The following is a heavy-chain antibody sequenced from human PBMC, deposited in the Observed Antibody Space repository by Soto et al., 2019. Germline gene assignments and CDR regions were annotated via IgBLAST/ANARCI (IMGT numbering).Heavy chain of an antibody. Sequence: ASVKVSCKXSGYSFATYGFSWVRQAPGQGLECVGWISAHNGDTHYSQKFQGRVTLTTDTSTSTGYMELRSLTSDDTAVYFCATEPIYYNDGSGYYPLGHWGQGTLVT. CDR2: ISAHNGDT. CDR3: ATEPIYYNDGSGYYPLGH. J-gene: IGHJ4*02. V-gene: IGHV1-18*04. CDR1: GYSFATYG. D-gene: IGHD3-22*01.